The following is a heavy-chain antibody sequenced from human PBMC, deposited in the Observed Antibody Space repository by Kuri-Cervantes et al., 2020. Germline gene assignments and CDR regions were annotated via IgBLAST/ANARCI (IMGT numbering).Heavy chain of an antibody. CDR1: GFTFSSYA. Sequence: GGSLRLSCAASGFTFSSYAMHWVRQAPGKGLEWVAVISYDGSNKYYADSVKGRFTISRDNSKNTLYLQMNSLRAEDTAVYYCAKSLYNWNAPFDYWGQGTLVTVSS. CDR2: ISYDGSNK. V-gene: IGHV3-30-3*02. D-gene: IGHD1-1*01. J-gene: IGHJ4*02. CDR3: AKSLYNWNAPFDY.